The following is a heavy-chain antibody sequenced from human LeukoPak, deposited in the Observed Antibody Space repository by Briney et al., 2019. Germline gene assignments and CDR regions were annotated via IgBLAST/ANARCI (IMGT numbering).Heavy chain of an antibody. CDR2: ISSSSSYI. D-gene: IGHD3-9*01. J-gene: IGHJ4*02. CDR3: ARNGRVSRYFDWSNPYYFDY. Sequence: GGSLRLSCAASGFTFSSYSMNWVRQAPGKGLEWVSSISSSSSYIYYADSVKGRFTISRDNAKNSLYLQMNSLRAEDTAVYYCARNGRVSRYFDWSNPYYFDYWGQGTLVTVSS. V-gene: IGHV3-21*01. CDR1: GFTFSSYS.